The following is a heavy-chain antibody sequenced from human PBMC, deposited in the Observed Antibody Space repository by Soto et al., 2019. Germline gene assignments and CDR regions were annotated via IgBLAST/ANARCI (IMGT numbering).Heavy chain of an antibody. CDR2: IGRVSSHI. J-gene: IGHJ6*03. CDR1: GFTFSSYS. V-gene: IGHV3-21*01. D-gene: IGHD5-12*01. CDR3: ARDVYTGYDSYYYYYMDV. Sequence: EVQLVESGGGLVRPGGSLRLSCAASGFTFSSYSINWVRQAPGKGLEWVSSIGRVSSHIYYADSVKGRFTVSRDNAKNALYLQMNNLRVEETAVYYCARDVYTGYDSYYYYYMDVWGKGTTVTVSS.